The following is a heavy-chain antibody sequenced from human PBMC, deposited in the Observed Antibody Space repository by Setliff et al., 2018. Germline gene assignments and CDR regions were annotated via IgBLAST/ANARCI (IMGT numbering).Heavy chain of an antibody. CDR2: IYTSGST. J-gene: IGHJ6*03. CDR1: GGSISSGSYY. CDR3: ARSTETFSGEDFYFFYYMDV. D-gene: IGHD4-4*01. V-gene: IGHV4-61*02. Sequence: SETLSLTCTVSGGSISSGSYYWSWIRQPAGKGLEWIGRIYTSGSTNYKPSLKGRFTISRDSSRNTLYLQMSSLRPEDTALYYCARSTETFSGEDFYFFYYMDVWGKGTTVTVSS.